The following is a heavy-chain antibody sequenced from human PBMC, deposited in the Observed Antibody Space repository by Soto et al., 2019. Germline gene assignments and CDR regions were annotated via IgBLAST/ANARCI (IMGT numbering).Heavy chain of an antibody. Sequence: QVHLVQSGAEVKKPGASVKVSCKGSGYTFTSYGITWVRQAPGQGLEWMGWISAHNGNTDYAQRLQGRVTVTRDTSTSTAYMELSSLRSDDTAGYYCARGTYGDYWGQGALVTVSS. V-gene: IGHV1-18*01. CDR1: GYTFTSYG. CDR2: ISAHNGNT. CDR3: ARGTYGDY. J-gene: IGHJ4*02. D-gene: IGHD4-17*01.